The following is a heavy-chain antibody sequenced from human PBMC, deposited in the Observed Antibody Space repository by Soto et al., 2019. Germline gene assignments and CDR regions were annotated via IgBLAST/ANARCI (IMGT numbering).Heavy chain of an antibody. V-gene: IGHV3-21*01. Sequence: EVQLVESGGGLVKPGGSLRLSCAASGFTFSSYSMNWVRQAPGKGLEWVSSISSSSSYIYYADSVKGRFTISRDNAKNSQYLQMNSLRAEDTAVYYCARVGVPITMIVQSYYYYGMDVWGQGTTVTVSS. CDR2: ISSSSSYI. D-gene: IGHD3-22*01. J-gene: IGHJ6*02. CDR3: ARVGVPITMIVQSYYYYGMDV. CDR1: GFTFSSYS.